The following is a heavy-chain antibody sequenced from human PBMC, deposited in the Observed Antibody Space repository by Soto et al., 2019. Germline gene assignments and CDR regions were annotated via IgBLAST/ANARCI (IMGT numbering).Heavy chain of an antibody. Sequence: QVQLVESGGGVVQPGRSLRLSCAASGFTFSSYGMHWVRQAPGKGLEWVAVIWYDGSNKYYADSVKGRFTISRDNSKNTLYLQMNSRRAEDTAVYYCARELLLPGGAGGAGPVDYWGQGTLVTVSS. CDR3: ARELLLPGGAGGAGPVDY. CDR2: IWYDGSNK. CDR1: GFTFSSYG. V-gene: IGHV3-33*01. J-gene: IGHJ4*02. D-gene: IGHD1-26*01.